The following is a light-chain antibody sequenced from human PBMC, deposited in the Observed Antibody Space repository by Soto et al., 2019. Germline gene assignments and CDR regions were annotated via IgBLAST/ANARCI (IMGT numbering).Light chain of an antibody. CDR2: GAS. Sequence: EIVMTQSPATLSVSPGERATLSCRASQSVSSSLAWYQQKPGQAPRLLIYGASTRATGIPARFSGSGSGTEFTLTISRLQSEAFAVYYCQQYSDWPITFGQGTRLEIK. J-gene: IGKJ5*01. CDR3: QQYSDWPIT. CDR1: QSVSSS. V-gene: IGKV3-15*01.